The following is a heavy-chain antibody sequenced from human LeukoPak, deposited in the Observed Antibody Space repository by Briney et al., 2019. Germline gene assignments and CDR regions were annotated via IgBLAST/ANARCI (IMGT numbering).Heavy chain of an antibody. CDR3: ARDLQGWEPGRSQAAAGSVGGY. V-gene: IGHV1-2*04. Sequence: ASVKVSCKASGYTFTGYYVHWVRQAPGQGLEWMGWINPNSGGTNYAQKFQGWVTMTRDTSISTAYMELSRLRSDDTAVYYCARDLQGWEPGRSQAAAGSVGGYWGQGTLVTVSS. CDR2: INPNSGGT. D-gene: IGHD6-13*01. J-gene: IGHJ4*02. CDR1: GYTFTGYY.